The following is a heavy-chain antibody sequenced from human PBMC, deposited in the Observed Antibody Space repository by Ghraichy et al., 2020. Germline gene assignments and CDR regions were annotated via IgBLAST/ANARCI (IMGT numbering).Heavy chain of an antibody. CDR2: IYHSGST. V-gene: IGHV4-30-2*01. CDR1: GGSISSGGYS. CDR3: ARLRGYSGFDY. D-gene: IGHD5-12*01. Sequence: SETLSLTCAVSGGSISSGGYSWSWIRQPAGKGLEWIGYIYHSGSTYYNPSLKSRVTISVDRSKNQFSLKLSSVTAADTAVYYCARLRGYSGFDYWGQGTLVTVSS. J-gene: IGHJ4*02.